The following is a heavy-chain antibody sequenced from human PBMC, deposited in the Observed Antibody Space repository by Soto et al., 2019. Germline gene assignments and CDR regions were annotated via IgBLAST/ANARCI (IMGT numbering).Heavy chain of an antibody. CDR3: ARDLVGYDILTVYSSFENWFDP. Sequence: SVNVSCKASGYTFTSYAMHWVRQAPGQRLEWMGWINAGDGNTKYSQKFQGRVTITRDTSASTAYMELSSLRSEDTAVYYCARDLVGYDILTVYSSFENWFDPWGQGTLVTVSS. CDR2: INAGDGNT. J-gene: IGHJ5*02. V-gene: IGHV1-3*01. D-gene: IGHD3-9*01. CDR1: GYTFTSYA.